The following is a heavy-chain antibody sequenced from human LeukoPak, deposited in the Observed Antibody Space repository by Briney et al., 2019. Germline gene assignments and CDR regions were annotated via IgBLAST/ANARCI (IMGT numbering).Heavy chain of an antibody. CDR1: GFTVSSNY. CDR3: ARARLIYYYYYMDV. CDR2: IYSGGST. V-gene: IGHV3-66*02. Sequence: GGSLRLSCAASGFTVSSNYMSWVRQAPGKGLEWVSVIYSGGSTYYADSVKGRFTISRDNSKNTLYLQMNSLRAEDTAVYYCARARLIYYYYYMDVWGKGTTVTVSS. J-gene: IGHJ6*03. D-gene: IGHD6-25*01.